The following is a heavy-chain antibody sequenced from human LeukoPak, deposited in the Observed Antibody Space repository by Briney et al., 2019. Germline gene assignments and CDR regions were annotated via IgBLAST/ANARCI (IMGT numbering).Heavy chain of an antibody. Sequence: RGSLRLSCAASGFTFSSYAMHWVRQAPGKGLEWVAVMSYDGGHKYYADSVKGRFTISRDNSKNTLYLQMNSLRAEDTAVYYCAKGQLVDYGMDVWGQGTTVTVSS. D-gene: IGHD2-15*01. V-gene: IGHV3-30*18. CDR1: GFTFSSYA. CDR3: AKGQLVDYGMDV. CDR2: MSYDGGHK. J-gene: IGHJ6*02.